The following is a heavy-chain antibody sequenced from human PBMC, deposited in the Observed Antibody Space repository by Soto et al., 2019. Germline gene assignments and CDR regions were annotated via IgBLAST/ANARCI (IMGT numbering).Heavy chain of an antibody. CDR1: GFTFSSYA. D-gene: IGHD5-18*01. J-gene: IGHJ4*02. V-gene: IGHV3-23*01. CDR3: AKGDTALAPGD. Sequence: EVQLLGSGGGLVQPGGSLRLSCAASGFTFSSYAMTWVRQAPGKGLDWVSAISDSGAGTYYADSVKGRFTISRDNSKNTLYLQMNSLRAEDTAVYYCAKGDTALAPGDWGQGTLVTVSS. CDR2: ISDSGAGT.